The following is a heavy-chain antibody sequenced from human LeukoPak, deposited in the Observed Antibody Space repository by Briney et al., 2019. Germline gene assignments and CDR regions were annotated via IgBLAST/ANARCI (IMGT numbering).Heavy chain of an antibody. V-gene: IGHV4-59*01. CDR2: VYYNGIT. D-gene: IGHD1/OR15-1a*01. J-gene: IGHJ4*02. CDR1: GVSINTYF. Sequence: SETLSLTCTVSGVSINTYFWSWIRQPPGKGLEWIGYVYYNGITNYNPSLKSRVSISLDTSKNQFSLRLDSVTAAETAVYYCASQLGGTTFHWGQGTLVTVSS. CDR3: ASQLGGTTFH.